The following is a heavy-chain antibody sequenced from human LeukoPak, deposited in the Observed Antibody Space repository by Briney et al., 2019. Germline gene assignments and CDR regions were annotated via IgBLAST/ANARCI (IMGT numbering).Heavy chain of an antibody. CDR3: ARADFWSGYPYSYYMDV. CDR1: GYTFTSYD. J-gene: IGHJ6*03. Sequence: ASVKVSCKASGYTFTSYDINWVRQATGQGLEWMGWMNPNSGNTGYAQKFQGRVTINRNTSISTAYMELSSLRSEDTAVYYCARADFWSGYPYSYYMDVWGKGTTVTVSS. CDR2: MNPNSGNT. D-gene: IGHD3-3*01. V-gene: IGHV1-8*03.